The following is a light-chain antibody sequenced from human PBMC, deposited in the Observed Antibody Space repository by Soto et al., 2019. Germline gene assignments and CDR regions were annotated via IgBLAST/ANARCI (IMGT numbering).Light chain of an antibody. CDR1: QSTSSTY. Sequence: EIVLTQSPGTLSLSPGEKATLSCRASQSTSSTYLAWYQQKPGQAPRLLIYGASSRATGIPDRFSGSGSGTDFTLTISRLEPEDFAVYYCQHYGSSSRTFGQGTKVDIK. J-gene: IGKJ1*01. CDR3: QHYGSSSRT. CDR2: GAS. V-gene: IGKV3-20*01.